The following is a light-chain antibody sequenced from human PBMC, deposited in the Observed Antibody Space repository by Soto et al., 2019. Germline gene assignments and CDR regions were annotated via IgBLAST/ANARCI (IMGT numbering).Light chain of an antibody. CDR2: EVS. V-gene: IGLV2-11*01. Sequence: QSALTQPASVSGSPGQSITISCSGTSSDVGAYTSVSWYQQHPGKAPKLMIYEVSKWPSGVPDRFSGSKSGNTASLTISGLQAEDEADYYCCSSAGSSTVIFGGGTKLTVL. J-gene: IGLJ2*01. CDR3: CSSAGSSTVI. CDR1: SSDVGAYTS.